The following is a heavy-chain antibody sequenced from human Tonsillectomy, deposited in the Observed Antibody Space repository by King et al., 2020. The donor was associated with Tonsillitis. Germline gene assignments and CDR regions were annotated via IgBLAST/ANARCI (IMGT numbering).Heavy chain of an antibody. J-gene: IGHJ6*02. D-gene: IGHD3-3*01. CDR1: GFTFSSYA. V-gene: IGHV3-23*04. CDR2: LSGSGGST. CDR3: AKDRDFWSPHGMDV. Sequence: VQLVESGGGLIQPGGSLRLSCAASGFTFSSYAMNWVRQAPGKGLEWVSGLSGSGGSTYYADSVEGRFAISRDNSKNKLYLQMNSLRAEDTAVYYCAKDRDFWSPHGMDVWGQGTTVTVSS.